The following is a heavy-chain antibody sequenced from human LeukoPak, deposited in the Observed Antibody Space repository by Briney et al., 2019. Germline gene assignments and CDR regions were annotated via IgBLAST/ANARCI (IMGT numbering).Heavy chain of an antibody. Sequence: SETLSLTCTVSGGSISNYYWNWIRQPPGKGLEWIGYIYYSGSTNYNPSLKSRVTLSVDTSKNQFSLKLSSVTAADTAVYYCAGFRSDAFDIWGQGTMVTVSS. J-gene: IGHJ3*02. CDR2: IYYSGST. V-gene: IGHV4-59*01. CDR1: GGSISNYY. CDR3: AGFRSDAFDI. D-gene: IGHD2/OR15-2a*01.